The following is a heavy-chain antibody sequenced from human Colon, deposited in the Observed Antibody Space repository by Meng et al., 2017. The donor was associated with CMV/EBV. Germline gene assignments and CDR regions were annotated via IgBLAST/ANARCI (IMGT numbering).Heavy chain of an antibody. Sequence: GGSLRLSCAASGFTFSSYEMNWVRQAPGKGLEWISHISTQSLTTVYADSVKGRFNISRDNAKNSVYLQMNSLRAEDTAVYYCARKGWNYREAFDMWGQGTRVTVSS. CDR2: ISTQSLTT. D-gene: IGHD3-16*02. V-gene: IGHV3-48*03. CDR3: ARKGWNYREAFDM. J-gene: IGHJ3*02. CDR1: GFTFSSYE.